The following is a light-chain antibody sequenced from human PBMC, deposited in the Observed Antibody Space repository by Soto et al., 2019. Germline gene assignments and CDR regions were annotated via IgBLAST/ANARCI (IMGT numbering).Light chain of an antibody. CDR1: SSDVGAFNY. J-gene: IGLJ1*01. CDR2: DVY. CDR3: SSYTISRTYI. V-gene: IGLV2-14*03. Sequence: QSVLTQSTSVSGSPGQSITISCTGTSSDVGAFNYVSWYQQHPGKAPKLMIYDVYDRPSGVSYRFSGSKSGNTASLTISGLQGEDEADYYCSSYTISRTYIFGTGTKLTVL.